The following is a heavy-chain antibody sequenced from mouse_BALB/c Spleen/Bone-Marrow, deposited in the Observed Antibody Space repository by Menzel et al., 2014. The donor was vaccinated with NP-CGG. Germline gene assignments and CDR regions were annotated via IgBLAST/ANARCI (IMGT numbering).Heavy chain of an antibody. V-gene: IGHV1S81*02. D-gene: IGHD2-14*01. Sequence: VQLQQSGAELVKPGASVKLSCKASGYTFXSYWMHWVKQRPGQGLEWIGEINPSNGRTNYNEKFKSRATLTVDKSSSTAYMRLSSLTSEDSAVYYCARWAVRRPGYFDVWGAGTTVTVSS. J-gene: IGHJ1*01. CDR3: ARWAVRRPGYFDV. CDR1: GYTFXSYW. CDR2: INPSNGRT.